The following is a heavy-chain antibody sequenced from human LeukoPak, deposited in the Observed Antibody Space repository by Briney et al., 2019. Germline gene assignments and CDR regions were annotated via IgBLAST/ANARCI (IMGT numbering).Heavy chain of an antibody. CDR1: GGSFSGYY. Sequence: SETLSLTCAVYGGSFSGYYWSWIRQPPGKGLEWIGETNHSGSTNYNPSLKSRVTISVDTSKNQFSLKLSSVTAADTAVYYCARGEPYSSSWYGYNWFDPWGQGTLVTVSS. CDR2: TNHSGST. J-gene: IGHJ5*02. CDR3: ARGEPYSSSWYGYNWFDP. V-gene: IGHV4-34*01. D-gene: IGHD6-13*01.